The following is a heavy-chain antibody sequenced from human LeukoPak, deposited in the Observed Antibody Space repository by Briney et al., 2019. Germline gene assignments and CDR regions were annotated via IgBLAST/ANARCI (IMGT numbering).Heavy chain of an antibody. V-gene: IGHV3-49*04. Sequence: GGSLRLSCTTSGFSFGDYAMSWVRQAPGKGLEWVGFIRSKAYGATTEYAASVKGRFTISRDDSKDIAYLQMSSLKTEDPAVYYCSNLSTGDSDYWGHGTLVTVSS. D-gene: IGHD7-27*01. CDR2: IRSKAYGATT. J-gene: IGHJ4*01. CDR1: GFSFGDYA. CDR3: SNLSTGDSDY.